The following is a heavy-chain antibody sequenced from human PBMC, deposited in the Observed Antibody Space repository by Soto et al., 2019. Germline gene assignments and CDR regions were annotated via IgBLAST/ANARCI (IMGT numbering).Heavy chain of an antibody. CDR2: IDPSDSYT. CDR1: GYSFTTYW. V-gene: IGHV5-10-1*01. Sequence: PGESLKISFKGSGYSFTTYWISWVRQMPGKGLEWMGRIDPSDSYTKYSPSFQGHVTISADRSISTAYLQWSSLKASDTAMYYCARQEPDYYYYYGMDVWGQGTTVTVSS. D-gene: IGHD1-1*01. J-gene: IGHJ6*02. CDR3: ARQEPDYYYYYGMDV.